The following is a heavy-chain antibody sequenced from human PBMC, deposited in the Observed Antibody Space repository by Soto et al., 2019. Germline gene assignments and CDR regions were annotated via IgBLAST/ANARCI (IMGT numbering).Heavy chain of an antibody. CDR3: ARGIQLWTFRGYYFDY. Sequence: SETLSLTCTVSGGSISSYYWSWIRQPPGKGLEWIGYIYYSGSTNYNPSLKSRVTISVDTSKNQFSLKLSSVTAADTAVYYCARGIQLWTFRGYYFDYWGQGTLVTVSS. CDR1: GGSISSYY. D-gene: IGHD5-18*01. V-gene: IGHV4-59*01. J-gene: IGHJ4*02. CDR2: IYYSGST.